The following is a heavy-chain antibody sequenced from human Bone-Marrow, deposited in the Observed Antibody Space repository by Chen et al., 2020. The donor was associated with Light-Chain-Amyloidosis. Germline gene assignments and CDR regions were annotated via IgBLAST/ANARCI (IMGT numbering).Heavy chain of an antibody. CDR1: GFTFSNYG. J-gene: IGHJ4*02. V-gene: IGHV3-30*18. D-gene: IGHD3-10*01. CDR3: AKDLNFGSGTFYSGYYFDY. Sequence: QVSLVEYGGGVVQPGGSLRLSCVASGFTFSNYGMHWVRQAPGKGLEWVAVIPYDGNNKHYADSVQGRFTISRENSENTLYLQMSSLRAEDSAVYYCAKDLNFGSGTFYSGYYFDYWGQGTLVTVSS. CDR2: IPYDGNNK.